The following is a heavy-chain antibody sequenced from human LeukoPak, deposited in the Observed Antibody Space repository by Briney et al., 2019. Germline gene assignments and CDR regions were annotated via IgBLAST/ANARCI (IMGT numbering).Heavy chain of an antibody. CDR2: INPSGGST. Sequence: GASVKVSCKASGYTFTSYYMHWVRQAPGQGLEWMGIINPSGGSTSYAQKLQGRVTMTRDTSTSTVYMELSSLRSEDTAVYYCARGRGGQHGDPPYYFDYWGQGTLVTVSS. V-gene: IGHV1-46*01. J-gene: IGHJ4*02. CDR1: GYTFTSYY. D-gene: IGHD4-17*01. CDR3: ARGRGGQHGDPPYYFDY.